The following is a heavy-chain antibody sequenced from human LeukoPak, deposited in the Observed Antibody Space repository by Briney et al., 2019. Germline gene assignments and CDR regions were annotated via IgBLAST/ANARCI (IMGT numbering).Heavy chain of an antibody. Sequence: GGSLRLSCAASGFTFSSYSMNWVRQAPGKGLEWVSSISSSSSYIYYADSVKGRFTISRDNAKNSLYLQMNSLRAEDTAVYYCARGLYSSLYYFDYWGQGTLVTVSS. CDR1: GFTFSSYS. CDR3: ARGLYSSLYYFDY. J-gene: IGHJ4*02. CDR2: ISSSSSYI. D-gene: IGHD6-6*01. V-gene: IGHV3-21*01.